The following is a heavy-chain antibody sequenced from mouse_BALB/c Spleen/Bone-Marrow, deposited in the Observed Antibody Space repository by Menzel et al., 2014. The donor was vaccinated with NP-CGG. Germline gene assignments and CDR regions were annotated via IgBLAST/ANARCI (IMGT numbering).Heavy chain of an antibody. D-gene: IGHD1-1*01. Sequence: VNVVESGPELVRPGVSVKISCKGSGYTFTDYAMHWVKQSHAKSLEWIGVISTYSGNTNYNQKFKGKATMTVGKSSSTAYMELARLTSEDSAIYYCASYGSSYYAMDYWGQGTSVTVSS. J-gene: IGHJ4*01. CDR2: ISTYSGNT. V-gene: IGHV1-67*01. CDR3: ASYGSSYYAMDY. CDR1: GYTFTDYA.